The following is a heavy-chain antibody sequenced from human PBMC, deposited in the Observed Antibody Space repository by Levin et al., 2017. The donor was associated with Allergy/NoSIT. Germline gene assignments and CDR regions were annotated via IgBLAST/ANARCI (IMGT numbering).Heavy chain of an antibody. CDR2: IHYSGST. CDR1: GGSTSSSSYY. V-gene: IGHV4-39*01. J-gene: IGHJ6*03. Sequence: SETLSLTCTVSGGSTSSSSYYWGWIRQPPGKGLEWIGNIHYSGSTYYSPSLKSRVTISGDTSKNQFSLKLRSVTAADTAVYYCARHQAGYSYEGDYYYYMDVWGKGTTVTVSS. CDR3: ARHQAGYSYEGDYYYYMDV. D-gene: IGHD5-18*01.